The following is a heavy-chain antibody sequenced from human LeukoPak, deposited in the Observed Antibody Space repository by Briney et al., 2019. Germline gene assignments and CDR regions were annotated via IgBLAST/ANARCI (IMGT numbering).Heavy chain of an antibody. CDR1: EITFSSHA. D-gene: IGHD6-19*01. Sequence: GGSLRLSCVASEITFSSHAMSWVRQAPGKGLVWVSRINTDGSSTSYADSVKGRFTISRDNAKNTLYLQMNSLRAEDTAVYYCVRAVAGRGNIWGQGTMVTVSS. J-gene: IGHJ3*02. CDR2: INTDGSST. V-gene: IGHV3-74*01. CDR3: VRAVAGRGNI.